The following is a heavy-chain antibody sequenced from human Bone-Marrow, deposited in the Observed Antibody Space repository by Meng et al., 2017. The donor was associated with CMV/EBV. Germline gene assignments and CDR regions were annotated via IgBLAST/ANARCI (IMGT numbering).Heavy chain of an antibody. D-gene: IGHD3-22*01. CDR3: ARQYYYDSSGYYGGYYYGMDV. Sequence: GSLRLSCTVSGGSVSSGSYYWSWIRQPPGKGLEWIGYIYYSGSTNYNPSLKSRVTISVDTSKNQFSLKLSSVTAADTAVYYCARQYYYDSSGYYGGYYYGMDVWGQGTTVTVSS. J-gene: IGHJ6*02. V-gene: IGHV4-61*01. CDR2: IYYSGST. CDR1: GGSVSSGSYY.